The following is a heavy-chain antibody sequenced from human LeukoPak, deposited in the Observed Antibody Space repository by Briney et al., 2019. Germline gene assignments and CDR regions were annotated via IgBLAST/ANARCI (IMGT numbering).Heavy chain of an antibody. CDR3: ATAGGSWYWLPFDY. D-gene: IGHD6-13*01. V-gene: IGHV3-23*01. CDR2: ISGSGGST. J-gene: IGHJ4*02. Sequence: GGSLRLSCAASGFTFGSYAMSWVRQAPGKGLEWVSAISGSGGSTYYADSVKGRFTISRDNSKNTLYLQMNSLRAEDTAVYYCATAGGSWYWLPFDYWGQGTLVTVSS. CDR1: GFTFGSYA.